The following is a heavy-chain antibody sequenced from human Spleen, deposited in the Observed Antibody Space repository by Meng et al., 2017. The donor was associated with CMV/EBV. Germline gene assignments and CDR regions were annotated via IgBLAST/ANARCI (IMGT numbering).Heavy chain of an antibody. CDR1: GGTFSSYA. Sequence: SVKVSCKASGGTFSSYAISWVRQAPGQGLEWMGGIIPILGIANYAQKFQGRVTITADKSTSTAYMELSSLRPEDTAVYYCARGRITAVPKDIVVVVAASDPYYYGMDVWGQGTTVTVSS. CDR2: IIPILGIA. J-gene: IGHJ6*02. CDR3: ARGRITAVPKDIVVVVAASDPYYYGMDV. D-gene: IGHD2-15*01. V-gene: IGHV1-69*10.